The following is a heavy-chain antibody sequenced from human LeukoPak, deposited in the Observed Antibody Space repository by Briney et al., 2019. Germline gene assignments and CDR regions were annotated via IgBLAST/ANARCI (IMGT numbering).Heavy chain of an antibody. J-gene: IGHJ4*02. V-gene: IGHV3-53*01. CDR2: IYRSGDT. CDR3: ARFYVPEEHNPAWYEAH. D-gene: IGHD3-10*02. Sequence: GGSLRLSCAASGFTVSSNYMNWVRQAPGKGLEWVSVIYRSGDTYYADSVKGRFTISRDNAKSTAFLQMKSLRAEDTGTYYCARFYVPEEHNPAWYEAHWGQGILVTVSS. CDR1: GFTVSSNY.